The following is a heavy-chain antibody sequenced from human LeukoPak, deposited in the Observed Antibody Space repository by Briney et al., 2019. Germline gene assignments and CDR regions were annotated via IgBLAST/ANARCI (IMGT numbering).Heavy chain of an antibody. V-gene: IGHV4-59*12. CDR3: AREGVAVAGFSFDY. J-gene: IGHJ4*02. Sequence: SETLSLTCTVSGGSISSYYWSWIRQPPGKGLEWIGSIYYSGSTYYNPSLKSRVTISVDTSKNQFSLKLSSVTAADTAVYYCAREGVAVAGFSFDYWGQGTLVTVSS. CDR1: GGSISSYY. D-gene: IGHD6-19*01. CDR2: IYYSGST.